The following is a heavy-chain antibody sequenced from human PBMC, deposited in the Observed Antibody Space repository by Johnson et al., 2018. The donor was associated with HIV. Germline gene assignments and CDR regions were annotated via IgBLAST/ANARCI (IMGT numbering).Heavy chain of an antibody. J-gene: IGHJ3*02. CDR2: ISYDGSNK. CDR3: ARESGFEWELLSAFDI. CDR1: GFTFSSYA. V-gene: IGHV3-30*04. D-gene: IGHD1-26*01. Sequence: QVQLVESGGGLVKPGGSLRLSCAASGFTFSSYAMHWVRQAPGKGLEWVAVISYDGSNKYYADSVKGRFTISRDNSKNTLYLQMNSLRAEDSAVYYCARESGFEWELLSAFDIWGQGTMVTVSS.